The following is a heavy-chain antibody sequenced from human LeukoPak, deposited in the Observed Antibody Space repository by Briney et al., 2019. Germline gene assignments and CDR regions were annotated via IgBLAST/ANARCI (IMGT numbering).Heavy chain of an antibody. CDR3: AKVEASGYRWAVYFYLDY. J-gene: IGHJ4*02. Sequence: PGGSLRLSCAASGFTFSDSYMTWIRQAPGKGLEWVAVISYDENNKYYADSVKGRFTISRDNSKNTVYLEMNSLRPDDTAVYYCAKVEASGYRWAVYFYLDYWGQGTLVTVSS. CDR2: ISYDENNK. D-gene: IGHD5-12*01. CDR1: GFTFSDSY. V-gene: IGHV3-30*18.